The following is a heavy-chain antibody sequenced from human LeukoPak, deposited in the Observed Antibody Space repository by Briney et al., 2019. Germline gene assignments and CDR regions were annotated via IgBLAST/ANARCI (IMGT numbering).Heavy chain of an antibody. V-gene: IGHV3-15*01. CDR2: IKSKTDGGTT. D-gene: IGHD5-18*01. CDR1: GFTFSNAW. CDR3: TTSPGGYSYNY. J-gene: IGHJ4*02. Sequence: GGSLRLSCTASGFTFSNAWMSWVRQAPGKGLEWVGRIKSKTDGGTTDYAAPVKGRFTISRDDSKNTLYLQMNSLKTEDTAVYYCTTSPGGYSYNYWGQGTLVTVSS.